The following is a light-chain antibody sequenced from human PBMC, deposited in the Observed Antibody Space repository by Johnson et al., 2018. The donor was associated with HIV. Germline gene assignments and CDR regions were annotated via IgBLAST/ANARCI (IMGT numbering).Light chain of an antibody. CDR1: SSNIGNNY. CDR3: GTWDSNLSVYV. Sequence: QSVLTQPPSVSAAPGQKVTISCSGSSSNIGNNYVSWYRHFPGTAPKLLIYENNKRPSGIPDRFSGSKSGTSATLGITGLQTGDEADYYCGTWDSNLSVYVFGTGTKVSVL. CDR2: ENN. J-gene: IGLJ1*01. V-gene: IGLV1-51*02.